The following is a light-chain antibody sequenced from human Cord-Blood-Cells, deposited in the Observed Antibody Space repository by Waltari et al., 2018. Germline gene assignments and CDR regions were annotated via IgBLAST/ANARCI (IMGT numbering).Light chain of an antibody. CDR3: SSYTSSSTYV. V-gene: IGLV2-14*01. Sequence: QSALTQPASVSGSPGQSITISCTGTSSDVGGYNYVSWYQQHPGKAPKLMIYEVSNRPSGVSNRFSGSKAGNPASRTISGLQAEDEADYYCSSYTSSSTYVFGTGTKVTVL. J-gene: IGLJ1*01. CDR2: EVS. CDR1: SSDVGGYNY.